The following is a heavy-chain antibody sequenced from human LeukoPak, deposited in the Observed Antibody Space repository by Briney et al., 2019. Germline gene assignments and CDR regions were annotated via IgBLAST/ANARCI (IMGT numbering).Heavy chain of an antibody. CDR1: GGTFSSYA. CDR2: IIPIFGTA. V-gene: IGHV1-69*13. CDR3: AREPYSSSWYYYYMDV. Sequence: SAKVSCEASGGTFSSYAISWVRQAPGQGLEWMGGIIPIFGTANYAQKFQGRVTITADESTSTAYMELSSLRSEDTAVYYCAREPYSSSWYYYYMDVWGKGTTVTVSS. D-gene: IGHD6-13*01. J-gene: IGHJ6*03.